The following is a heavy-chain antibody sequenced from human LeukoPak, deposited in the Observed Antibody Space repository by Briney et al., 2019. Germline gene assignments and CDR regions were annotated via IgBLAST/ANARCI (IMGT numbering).Heavy chain of an antibody. D-gene: IGHD1-26*01. Sequence: GGSLRLSCVVSGFTFSSYAMSWVRQAPGKGLEWVSGISGSGGSTYYADSVKGRFTISRDNTKNTLYLQMNSLRAEDTAVYYCATSKYSGSYWGQGTLVTVSS. J-gene: IGHJ4*02. CDR2: ISGSGGST. CDR3: ATSKYSGSY. CDR1: GFTFSSYA. V-gene: IGHV3-23*01.